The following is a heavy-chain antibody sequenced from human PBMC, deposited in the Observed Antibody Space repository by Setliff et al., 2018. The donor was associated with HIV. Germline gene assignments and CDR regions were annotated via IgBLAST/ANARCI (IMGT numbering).Heavy chain of an antibody. V-gene: IGHV1-69*05. J-gene: IGHJ4*02. CDR3: ATRLSGYTSYYFDQ. D-gene: IGHD5-12*01. Sequence: GPSVKVSCKASGGTFTSYAFNWVRQAPGQRLEWMGEIMPIFGVTKYAQKFQGRLSISTGEPTRTAYMELTSLTSEDTAVYFCATRLSGYTSYYFDQWGQGTLVTVSS. CDR2: IMPIFGVT. CDR1: GGTFTSYA.